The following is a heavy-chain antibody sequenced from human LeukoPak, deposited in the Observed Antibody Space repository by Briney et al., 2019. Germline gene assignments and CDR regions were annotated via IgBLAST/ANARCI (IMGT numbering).Heavy chain of an antibody. CDR2: ISSSGSTI. D-gene: IGHD2-2*01. CDR1: GFTFSTYS. Sequence: TGGSLRLSCAASGFTFSTYSMDWVRQAPGKGLEWVSYISSSGSTIYYADSVKGRFTISRDNAKNSLYLQMNSLRAEDTAVYYCAREDLGYCSSTSCHRAYYYMDVWGKGTTVTVSS. V-gene: IGHV3-48*04. J-gene: IGHJ6*03. CDR3: AREDLGYCSSTSCHRAYYYMDV.